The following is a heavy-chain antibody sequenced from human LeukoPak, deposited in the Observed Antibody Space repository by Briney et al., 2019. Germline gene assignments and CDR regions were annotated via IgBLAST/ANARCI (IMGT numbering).Heavy chain of an antibody. V-gene: IGHV3-21*01. CDR2: ISSSSSYI. Sequence: GGSLRLSCAASGFTFSSYSMNWVRQAPGKGLEWVSSISSSSSYIYYADSVKGRFTISRDNAKNSLYLQMNSLGAEDTAVYYCARGQPAYCSGGSCYVAFDIWGQGTMVTVSS. D-gene: IGHD2-15*01. J-gene: IGHJ3*02. CDR1: GFTFSSYS. CDR3: ARGQPAYCSGGSCYVAFDI.